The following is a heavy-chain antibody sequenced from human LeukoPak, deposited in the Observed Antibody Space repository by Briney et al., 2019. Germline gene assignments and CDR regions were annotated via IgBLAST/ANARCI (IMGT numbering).Heavy chain of an antibody. CDR2: IWYDGSNK. J-gene: IGHJ4*02. Sequence: GGSLRLSCAASGFTFSSYGMHWVRQAPGKGLEWVAVIWYDGSNKYYADSVKGRFTISRDNSKNTLYLQMDSLRAEDTAVYYCARDRWELLRGLDYWGQGTLVTVSS. D-gene: IGHD1-26*01. CDR3: ARDRWELLRGLDY. CDR1: GFTFSSYG. V-gene: IGHV3-33*01.